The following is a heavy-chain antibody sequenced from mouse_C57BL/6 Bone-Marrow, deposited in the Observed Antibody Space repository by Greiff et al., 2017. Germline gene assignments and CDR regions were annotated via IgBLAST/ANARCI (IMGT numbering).Heavy chain of an antibody. J-gene: IGHJ4*01. V-gene: IGHV1-18*01. CDR3: ARRRRCAPHYYAMAY. CDR2: INPNNGGT. CDR1: GYTFTDYN. Sequence: EVHLQQSGPELVKPGASVTIPCKASGYTFTDYNMDWVKQSPGKSLEWIGDINPNNGGTIYNQKFKGKATLTVDKSSSTAYMERRSLTSEDTAVYYGARRRRCAPHYYAMAYWGQGTSVTGSS.